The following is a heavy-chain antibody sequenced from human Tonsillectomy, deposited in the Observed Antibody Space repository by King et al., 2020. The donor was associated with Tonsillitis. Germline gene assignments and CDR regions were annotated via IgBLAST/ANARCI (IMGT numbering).Heavy chain of an antibody. CDR2: ISYDGSNK. V-gene: IGHV3-30*18. CDR1: GFTFSSYG. J-gene: IGHJ6*02. D-gene: IGHD3-3*01. CDR3: AKVTSPWSYYYYGMDV. Sequence: VQLVESGGGVVQPGRSLRLSCAASGFTFSSYGIHWVRQAPGKGLEWVAVISYDGSNKYYADSVKGRFTISRDNSKNTVYLQMNSLRAEDTAVYYCAKVTSPWSYYYYGMDVWGQGTTVTVSS.